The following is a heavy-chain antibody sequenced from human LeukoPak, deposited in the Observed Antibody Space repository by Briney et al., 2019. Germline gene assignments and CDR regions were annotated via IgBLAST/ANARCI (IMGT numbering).Heavy chain of an antibody. CDR2: ISSSGSAM. CDR3: ARGTYGEYGGPAY. CDR1: GFTFSNYC. D-gene: IGHD4-17*01. J-gene: IGHJ4*02. V-gene: IGHV3-48*02. Sequence: GGSLRLTCAASGFTFSNYCMNWVRQAPGKGLEWVSYISSSGSAMYYADSVRGRFTISRDNAENSLFLQMNSLRDEDTAVYYCARGTYGEYGGPAYWGQGTLVTVSS.